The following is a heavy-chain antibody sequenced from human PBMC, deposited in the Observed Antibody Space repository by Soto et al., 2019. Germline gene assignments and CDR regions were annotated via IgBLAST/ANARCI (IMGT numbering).Heavy chain of an antibody. D-gene: IGHD1-1*01. J-gene: IGHJ4*02. Sequence: GGSLRLSCAASGFTFSSYGMHWVRQAPGKGLEWVAVISYDGSNKYYADSVKGRFTISRDNSKNTLYLQMNSLRAEDTAVYYCAKDLSSGTGTTFVSWGQGTLVTVSS. CDR1: GFTFSSYG. CDR2: ISYDGSNK. V-gene: IGHV3-30*18. CDR3: AKDLSSGTGTTFVS.